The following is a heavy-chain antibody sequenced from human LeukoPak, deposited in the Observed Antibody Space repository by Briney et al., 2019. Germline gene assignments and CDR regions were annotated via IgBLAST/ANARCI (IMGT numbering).Heavy chain of an antibody. CDR2: INPSGGST. V-gene: IGHV1-46*01. D-gene: IGHD3-3*01. J-gene: IGHJ4*02. CDR1: RYTFTSYY. CDR3: ARQSITIFGVVILFDY. Sequence: GASVKVSCKASRYTFTSYYMHWVRQAPGQGLEWMGIINPSGGSTSYAQKFQGRVTMTRDTSTSAVHMELSSLRPEDTAVYYCARQSITIFGVVILFDYWGQGTLVTVSS.